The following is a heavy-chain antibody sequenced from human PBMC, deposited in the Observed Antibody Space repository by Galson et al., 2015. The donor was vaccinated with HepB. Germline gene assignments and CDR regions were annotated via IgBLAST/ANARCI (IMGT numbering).Heavy chain of an antibody. CDR3: ARELSLTQLVHEMVIDY. D-gene: IGHD6-6*01. J-gene: IGHJ4*02. CDR2: TYYRSKWYN. V-gene: IGHV6-1*01. Sequence: CAISGDSVSSNSAAWNWIRQSPSRGLEWLGRTYYRSKWYNDYAVSVKSRITINPDTSKNQFSLQLNSVTPEDTAVYYCARELSLTQLVHEMVIDYWGQGTLVTVSS. CDR1: GDSVSSNSAA.